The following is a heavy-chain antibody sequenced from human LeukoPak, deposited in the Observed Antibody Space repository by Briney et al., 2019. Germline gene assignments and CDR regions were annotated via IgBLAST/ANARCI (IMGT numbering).Heavy chain of an antibody. D-gene: IGHD4-11*01. CDR3: ARGSNCDS. V-gene: IGHV3-21*01. Sequence: AGGSLRLSCAASGFTFSTYSMNWVRQAPGKGLEWVSSFSSRSGSIYYADSVKGRFTISRDNAKNSLYLQMNGLRAEDTAVYYCARGSNCDSWGQGTLVTVSS. J-gene: IGHJ4*02. CDR2: FSSRSGSI. CDR1: GFTFSTYS.